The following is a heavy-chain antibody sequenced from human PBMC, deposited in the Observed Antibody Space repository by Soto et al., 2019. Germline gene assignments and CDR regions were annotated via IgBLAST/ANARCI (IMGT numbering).Heavy chain of an antibody. Sequence: QVQLVQSGSEVKKPGSSVKVSCKASGGSFSSNPISWVRQAPGQGLEWMAGIIPIFATVHYAQKFQGRVTITADDSTSTAYMELTSLRSEDTAVYFCARGGRGYSSAPRYYFDYWGQGPLVTVSS. CDR1: GGSFSSNP. D-gene: IGHD5-18*01. V-gene: IGHV1-69*01. J-gene: IGHJ4*02. CDR2: IIPIFATV. CDR3: ARGGRGYSSAPRYYFDY.